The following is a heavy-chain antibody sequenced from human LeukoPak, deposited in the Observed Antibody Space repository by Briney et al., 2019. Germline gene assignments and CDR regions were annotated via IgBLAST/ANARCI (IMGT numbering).Heavy chain of an antibody. CDR2: INHSGST. D-gene: IGHD3-3*01. J-gene: IGHJ3*02. V-gene: IGHV4-34*01. Sequence: SETLSLTCAVYGGSFSGYYWSWIRQPPGKGLEWIGEINHSGSTNYNPSLKSRVTISVDTSKNQFSLKLSSVTAADTAVYYCARGLNYDLWSGYYLGAFDIWGQGTMVTVSS. CDR1: GGSFSGYY. CDR3: ARGLNYDLWSGYYLGAFDI.